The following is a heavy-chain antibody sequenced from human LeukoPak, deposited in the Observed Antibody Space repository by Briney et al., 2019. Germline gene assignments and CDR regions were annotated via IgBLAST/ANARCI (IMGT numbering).Heavy chain of an antibody. CDR3: ARCWSRPYYYGMDV. J-gene: IGHJ6*02. Sequence: GGSLRLSCAASGFTFSSYSMNWVRQAPGKGLEWVSYISSSGSTIFYADSVKGRFTISRDNAKNSLYLQMNSLRAEDTAVYYCARCWSRPYYYGMDVWGQGTTVTVSS. V-gene: IGHV3-48*04. D-gene: IGHD3-3*01. CDR2: ISSSGSTI. CDR1: GFTFSSYS.